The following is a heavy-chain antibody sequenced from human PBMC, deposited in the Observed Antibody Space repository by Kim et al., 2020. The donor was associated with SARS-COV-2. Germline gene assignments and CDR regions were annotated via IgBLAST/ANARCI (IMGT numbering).Heavy chain of an antibody. CDR3: ARECPGDGDFDY. Sequence: ASVKVSCKASGYTFTSYGISWVRQAPGQGLEWMGWISAYNGNTNYAQKLQGRVTMTTDTSTSTSYMELRSLRSDDTAVYYCARECPGDGDFDYWGQGTLVTVSS. CDR2: ISAYNGNT. V-gene: IGHV1-18*01. J-gene: IGHJ4*02. D-gene: IGHD3-16*01. CDR1: GYTFTSYG.